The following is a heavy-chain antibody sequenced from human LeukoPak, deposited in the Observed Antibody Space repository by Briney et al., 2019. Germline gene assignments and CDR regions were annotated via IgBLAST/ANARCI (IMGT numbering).Heavy chain of an antibody. Sequence: PGGSLRLSCAASGFTFSNYAMSWVRQAPGKGLEWVSGITPSGHTYYAASVQGRFTIHRDNSKNTLYLQMNRLGAEDTAIYYCGQDWAWGAFGHWGQGTLVTVSS. D-gene: IGHD4/OR15-4a*01. V-gene: IGHV3-23*01. CDR2: ITPSGHT. J-gene: IGHJ4*02. CDR1: GFTFSNYA. CDR3: GQDWAWGAFGH.